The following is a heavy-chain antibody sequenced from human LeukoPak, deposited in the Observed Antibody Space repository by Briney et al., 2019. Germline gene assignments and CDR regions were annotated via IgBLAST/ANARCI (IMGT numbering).Heavy chain of an antibody. CDR3: AKVIGTYYYYGMDV. J-gene: IGHJ6*02. V-gene: IGHV3-23*01. Sequence: GGSLRLSCAASGFTFSSYALSWVRQAPGKGLEWVSAISGSGGSTYYADSVKGRFTISRDNSKNTLYLQMNSLRAEDTAVYYCAKVIGTYYYYGMDVWGQGTTVTVSS. D-gene: IGHD1-1*01. CDR2: ISGSGGST. CDR1: GFTFSSYA.